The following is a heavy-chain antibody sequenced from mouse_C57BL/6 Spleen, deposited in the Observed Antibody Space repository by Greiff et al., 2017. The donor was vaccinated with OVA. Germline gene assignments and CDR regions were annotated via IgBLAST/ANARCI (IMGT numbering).Heavy chain of an antibody. J-gene: IGHJ2*01. D-gene: IGHD1-1*01. CDR1: GFTFSDYG. CDR3: ARGLITTVVAGDY. CDR2: ISSGSSTI. V-gene: IGHV5-17*01. Sequence: VQLKVSGGGLVKPGGSLKLSCAASGFTFSDYGMHWVRQAPEKGLEWVAYISSGSSTIYYADTVKGRFTISRDNAKNTLFLQMSSLRSEDTAMYYCARGLITTVVAGDYWGKGTTLTVSS.